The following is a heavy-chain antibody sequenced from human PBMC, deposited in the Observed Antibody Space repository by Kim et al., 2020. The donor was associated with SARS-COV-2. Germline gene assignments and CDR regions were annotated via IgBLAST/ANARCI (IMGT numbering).Heavy chain of an antibody. V-gene: IGHV4-34*01. CDR2: INHSGST. J-gene: IGHJ6*01. CDR3: ARGTTMVRGVISRYYGMAV. Sequence: SETLSLTCAVYGGSFSGYYWSWIRQPPGKGLEWIGEINHSGSTNYNPSLKSRVTISVDTSKNQFSLKLSSVTAADTAVYYCARGTTMVRGVISRYYGMAV. CDR1: GGSFSGYY. D-gene: IGHD3-10*01.